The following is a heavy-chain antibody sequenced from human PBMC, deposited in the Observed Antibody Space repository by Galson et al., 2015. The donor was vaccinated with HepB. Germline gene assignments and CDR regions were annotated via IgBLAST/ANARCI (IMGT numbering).Heavy chain of an antibody. J-gene: IGHJ4*02. Sequence: SLRLSCAASGFTFSSYGLHWVRQAPGRGLEWLAVISYAGSSKYYADSVKGRFTISRDNSKNTVFLQMNSLRAEDTAVYYCAKDSGTGTADYWGQGTLLTVSS. D-gene: IGHD1-1*01. V-gene: IGHV3-30*18. CDR3: AKDSGTGTADY. CDR1: GFTFSSYG. CDR2: ISYAGSSK.